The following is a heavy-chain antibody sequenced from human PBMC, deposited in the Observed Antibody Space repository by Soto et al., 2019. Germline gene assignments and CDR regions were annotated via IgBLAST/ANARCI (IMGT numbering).Heavy chain of an antibody. D-gene: IGHD6-19*01. CDR1: GGSISTSDYY. Sequence: PSETLSLTCSVSGGSISTSDYYRGWIRQSPGKGLEWIGEVYHTGTTSYNPSRKSRVTISVDNSKNQFSLKLSSVTAADTAVYYWARRDGQYLYSIGWYNWFDAWGQGSLVPSAQ. CDR2: VYHTGTT. CDR3: ARRDGQYLYSIGWYNWFDA. V-gene: IGHV4-39*07. J-gene: IGHJ5*02.